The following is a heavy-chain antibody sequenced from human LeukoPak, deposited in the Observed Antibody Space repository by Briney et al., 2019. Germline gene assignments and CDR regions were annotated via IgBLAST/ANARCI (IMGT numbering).Heavy chain of an antibody. CDR2: ISSGSSYI. CDR1: GFTFSSYT. D-gene: IGHD3-9*01. CDR3: ARTPPPFGYFDWLRGGSNYGMDV. Sequence: PGGSLRLSCAASGFTFSSYTINWVRQAPRKGLEWVSSISSGSSYIYYADSVKGRFTISRDNAKNSLYLQMNSLRAEDTAVYYCARTPPPFGYFDWLRGGSNYGMDVWGQGTTVTVSS. V-gene: IGHV3-21*01. J-gene: IGHJ6*02.